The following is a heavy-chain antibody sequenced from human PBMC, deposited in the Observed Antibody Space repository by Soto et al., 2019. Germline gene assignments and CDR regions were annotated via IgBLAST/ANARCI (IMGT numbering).Heavy chain of an antibody. CDR3: ARAHLGWPDAFDI. CDR2: INHSGST. Sequence: QVQLQQWGAGLLKPSETLSLTCAVYGESFSGYFWSWIRQPPGKGPAWIGEINHSGSTNVNPSLKSRVTISLDTSKNHFSLRLKSVTAADTAVYYCARAHLGWPDAFDIWGQGTMVTASS. V-gene: IGHV4-34*01. CDR1: GESFSGYF. D-gene: IGHD3-3*01. J-gene: IGHJ3*02.